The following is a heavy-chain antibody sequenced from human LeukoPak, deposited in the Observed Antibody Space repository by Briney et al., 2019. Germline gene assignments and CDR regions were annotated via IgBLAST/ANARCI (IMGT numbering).Heavy chain of an antibody. J-gene: IGHJ4*02. Sequence: GGSLRLSCSASGFTFSSYAMNWVRHAPGKGLEGVSAITSNGGSTYYADSVKGRFTISRDNSKNTLYLQMSSLRAEDTGVYYCVKGRCSGSSCYGGDYWGQGTLVTVSS. CDR2: ITSNGGST. V-gene: IGHV3-64D*06. CDR3: VKGRCSGSSCYGGDY. D-gene: IGHD2-2*01. CDR1: GFTFSSYA.